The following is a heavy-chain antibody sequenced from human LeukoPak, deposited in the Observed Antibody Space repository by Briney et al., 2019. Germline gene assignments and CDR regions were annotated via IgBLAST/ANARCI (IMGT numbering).Heavy chain of an antibody. J-gene: IGHJ2*01. CDR3: ARLSNDYGDYAGYWYFDL. V-gene: IGHV4-39*01. CDR1: GGSISSSSYY. Sequence: SETLSLTCTVSGGSISSSSYYWGWIRQPPGKGLEWIGSIYYSGSTYYNPSLKSRVTISVDTSKNQFSLKLSSVTAADTAAYYCARLSNDYGDYAGYWYFDLWGRGTLVTVSS. D-gene: IGHD4-17*01. CDR2: IYYSGST.